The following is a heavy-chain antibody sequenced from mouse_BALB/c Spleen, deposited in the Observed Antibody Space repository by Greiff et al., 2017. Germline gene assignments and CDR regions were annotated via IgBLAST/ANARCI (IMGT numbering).Heavy chain of an antibody. J-gene: IGHJ2*01. CDR2: ISYSGST. V-gene: IGHV3-8*02. D-gene: IGHD1-2*01. CDR3: ARVTTATYYFDY. Sequence: EVKLLESGPSLVKPSQTLSLTCSVTGDSITSGYWNWIRKFPGNKLEYMGYISYSGSTYYNPSLKSRISITRDTSKNQYYLQLNSVTTEDTATYYCARVTTATYYFDYWGQGTTLTVSS. CDR1: GDSITSGY.